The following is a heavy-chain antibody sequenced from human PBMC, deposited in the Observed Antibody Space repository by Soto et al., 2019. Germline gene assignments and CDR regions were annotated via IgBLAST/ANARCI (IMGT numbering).Heavy chain of an antibody. CDR2: IYYSWST. CDR1: GGSISSSSYY. V-gene: IGHV4-39*01. Sequence: PSETLSLTCTVSGGSISSSSYYWGWIRQPPGKGLEWIGSIYYSWSTYYNPSLKSRVTISVDTSKNQFSLKLSSVTAADTAVYYCARHFYALGSSDYYYYGMDVWGQGTTVTVSS. J-gene: IGHJ6*02. CDR3: ARHFYALGSSDYYYYGMDV. D-gene: IGHD6-25*01.